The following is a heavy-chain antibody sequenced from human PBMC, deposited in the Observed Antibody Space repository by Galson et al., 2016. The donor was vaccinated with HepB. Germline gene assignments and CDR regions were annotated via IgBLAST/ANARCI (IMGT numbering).Heavy chain of an antibody. Sequence: SLRLSCAVSGFTFDDYAMHWVRQAPGKGLEWVSSINWNSRNIDYADSVKGRFTISRDNAKNSLYLQMDRLRADDTALYYCGRDRLRGQGTLVTVSS. CDR2: INWNSRNI. J-gene: IGHJ4*02. CDR1: GFTFDDYA. V-gene: IGHV3-9*01. CDR3: GRDRL.